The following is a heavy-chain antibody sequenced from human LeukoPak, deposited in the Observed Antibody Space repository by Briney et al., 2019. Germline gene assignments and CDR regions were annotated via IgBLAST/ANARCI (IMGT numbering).Heavy chain of an antibody. CDR3: ARDRLGPSFSVSHFDL. V-gene: IGHV3-20*04. CDR2: INYNGAIT. CDR1: GLTFLDYG. D-gene: IGHD3-3*02. J-gene: IGHJ4*02. Sequence: PGGSLRLSCATFGLTFLDYGQSWVRRAPGKGLEWLCAINYNGAITDYADSVKGRFTISRDNAKNSLYLRMDSLRAEDTALYYCARDRLGPSFSVSHFDLWGQGTLVTVSS.